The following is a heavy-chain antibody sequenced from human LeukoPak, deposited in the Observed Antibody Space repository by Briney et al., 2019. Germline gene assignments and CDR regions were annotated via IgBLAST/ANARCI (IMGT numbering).Heavy chain of an antibody. V-gene: IGHV3-21*01. CDR2: ISSSSSYI. D-gene: IGHD2-15*01. CDR1: GFTFSSYS. CDR3: ARMFSGGSCYDY. Sequence: GGSLRLSCAASGFTFSSYSMNWVRQAPGKGLEWVSSISSSSSYIYYADSVKGRFTISRDNAKNSLYLQMNSLRAEDTAVYYCARMFSGGSCYDYWGQGTLVTVSS. J-gene: IGHJ4*02.